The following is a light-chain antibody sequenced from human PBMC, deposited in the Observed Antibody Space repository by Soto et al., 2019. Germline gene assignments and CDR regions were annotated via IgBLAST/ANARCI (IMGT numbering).Light chain of an antibody. CDR1: QSLLYSSNNKNY. J-gene: IGKJ1*01. V-gene: IGKV4-1*01. Sequence: DIVMTQSPDSLAVSLGERATINCKSSQSLLYSSNNKNYLAWHQQKPGQPPKLLIYWASTRESGVPDRFSGSGSGTDFTLTISSLQAEDVAVYYCQQYLRSRTFGQGTKVEIK. CDR3: QQYLRSRT. CDR2: WAS.